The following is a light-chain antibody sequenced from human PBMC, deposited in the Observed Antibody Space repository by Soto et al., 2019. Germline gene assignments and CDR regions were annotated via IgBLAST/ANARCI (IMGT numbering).Light chain of an antibody. CDR3: QQYEALWT. Sequence: DIQMTQSPSTLSASVGDRVTITCRASQRINSWLARYQQKPGKAPNLLIYDASTLESGVPSRFSGSGSGTEFTLTITSLQPGDFATYYCQQYEALWTFGQGTKVEIK. J-gene: IGKJ1*01. CDR2: DAS. CDR1: QRINSW. V-gene: IGKV1-5*01.